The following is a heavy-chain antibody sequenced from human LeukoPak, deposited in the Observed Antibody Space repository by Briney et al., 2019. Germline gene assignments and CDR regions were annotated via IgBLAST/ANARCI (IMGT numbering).Heavy chain of an antibody. CDR3: ARDIAAQGFDY. Sequence: SETLSLTCAVYGGSFSGYYWSWIRQPPGKGLEWIGEINHSGSTNYNPSLESRVTISVDTSKNQFSLKLSSVTAADTAVYYCARDIAAQGFDYWGQGTLVTVSS. CDR2: INHSGST. J-gene: IGHJ4*02. CDR1: GGSFSGYY. D-gene: IGHD6-6*01. V-gene: IGHV4-34*01.